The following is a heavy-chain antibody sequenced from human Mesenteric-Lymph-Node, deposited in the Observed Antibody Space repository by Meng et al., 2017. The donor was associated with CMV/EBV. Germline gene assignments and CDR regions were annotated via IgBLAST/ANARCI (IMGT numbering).Heavy chain of an antibody. J-gene: IGHJ4*02. V-gene: IGHV4-38-2*01. D-gene: IGHD3-9*01. CDR3: ARVGPYYDILTGSYRHQYFDY. Sequence: ESLKISCAASGFTFSDCYMSWIRQAPGKGLEWIGSIYHTGSTYYNPSLRSRVTIYVDTSKNHFSLKLSSVTAADTAVYYCARVGPYYDILTGSYRHQYFDYWGQGTLVTVSS. CDR1: GFTFSDCY. CDR2: IYHTGST.